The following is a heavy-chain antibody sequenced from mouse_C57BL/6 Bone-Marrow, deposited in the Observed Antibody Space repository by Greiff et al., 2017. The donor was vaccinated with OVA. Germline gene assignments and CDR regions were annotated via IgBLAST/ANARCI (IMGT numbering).Heavy chain of an antibody. CDR1: GYTFTSYW. CDR2: IYPGSGST. Sequence: QVQLKQPGAELVKPGASVKMSCKASGYTFTSYWITWVKQRPGQGLEWIGDIYPGSGSTNYNEKFKSKATLTVDTSSSTAYMQLSSLTSEDTAIYYCARSGTGYWGQGTTLTVSS. D-gene: IGHD3-3*01. J-gene: IGHJ2*01. CDR3: ARSGTGY. V-gene: IGHV1-55*01.